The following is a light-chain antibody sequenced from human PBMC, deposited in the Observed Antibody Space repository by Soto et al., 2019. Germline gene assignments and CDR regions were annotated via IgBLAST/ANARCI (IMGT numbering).Light chain of an antibody. CDR3: SSYTHTSTS. CDR2: AVS. J-gene: IGLJ1*01. V-gene: IGLV2-14*03. CDR1: SSDIGIFNY. Sequence: QSALTQPASVSGSPGQSITISCTGTSSDIGIFNYVSWYQQHPGKAPKLIIYAVSNRPSGVSDRFSGSKSGNTASLTISGLQTEDEADYYCSSYTHTSTSFANGTKVTVL.